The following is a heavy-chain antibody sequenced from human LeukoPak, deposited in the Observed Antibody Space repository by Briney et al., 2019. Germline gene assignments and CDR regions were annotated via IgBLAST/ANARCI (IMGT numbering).Heavy chain of an antibody. CDR1: GGTFSSYA. CDR3: ARGGPARLFDY. V-gene: IGHV1-69*01. J-gene: IGHJ4*02. Sequence: SVNVSCKASGGTFSSYAISWVRQPPGQGLEWIVGIIPIFGTANYAQKFQCRVTITADECTSTAYMELSSLRSEDTAVYYCARGGPARLFDYSGPGTLVTVSS. CDR2: IIPIFGTA. D-gene: IGHD6-6*01.